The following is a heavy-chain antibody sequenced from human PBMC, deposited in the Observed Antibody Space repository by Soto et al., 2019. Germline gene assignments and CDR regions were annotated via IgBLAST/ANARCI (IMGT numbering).Heavy chain of an antibody. CDR1: GFIFTNYA. Sequence: EVQLLESGGGLVQPGGSLRVSCAASGFIFTNYAMSWIRQAPGKGLEWVAAVSISGGTTYYADSVKGRFTISRDNSKNTLYLQMNSLRVEDTAIYYCANGIVATGSLGGQGTLVTVSS. J-gene: IGHJ4*02. D-gene: IGHD6-13*01. V-gene: IGHV3-23*01. CDR2: VSISGGTT. CDR3: ANGIVATGSL.